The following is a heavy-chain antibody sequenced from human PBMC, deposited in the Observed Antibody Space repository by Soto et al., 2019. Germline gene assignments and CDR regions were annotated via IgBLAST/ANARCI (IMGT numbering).Heavy chain of an antibody. Sequence: PVKVSRKASVGTFSIYTISRGRLAPGKGLEWMGRIIPILGIAKYAQKFQGRVTITADESTSTAYMELSSLRSEDTAVYYCAREISNFRLVFPLDVWGKGTTVTGSS. CDR2: IIPILGIA. D-gene: IGHD3-3*01. J-gene: IGHJ6*04. V-gene: IGHV1-69*04. CDR3: AREISNFRLVFPLDV. CDR1: VGTFSIYT.